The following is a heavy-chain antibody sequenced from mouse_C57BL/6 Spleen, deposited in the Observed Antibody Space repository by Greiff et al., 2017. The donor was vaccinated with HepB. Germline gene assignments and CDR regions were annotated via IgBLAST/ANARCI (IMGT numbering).Heavy chain of an antibody. Sequence: QVQLKQSGAELVMPGASVKLSCKASGYTFTSYWMHWVKQRPGQGLEWIGEIDPSDSYTNYNQKFKGKSTLTVDKSSSTAYMQLSSLTSEDSAVYYCARGGGKAYFDYWGQGTTLTVSS. D-gene: IGHD1-1*02. CDR1: GYTFTSYW. V-gene: IGHV1-69*01. CDR3: ARGGGKAYFDY. CDR2: IDPSDSYT. J-gene: IGHJ2*01.